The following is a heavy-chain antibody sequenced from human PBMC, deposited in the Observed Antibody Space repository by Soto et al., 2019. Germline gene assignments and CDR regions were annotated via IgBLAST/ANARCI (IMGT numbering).Heavy chain of an antibody. CDR2: INTDGTTA. CDR3: ARGGRSAFYLDY. V-gene: IGHV3-74*01. D-gene: IGHD3-16*01. Sequence: PGLPLRLSWAASECTFAGFWMHLVRQVPGKGLVWVSRINTDGTTANFADSVKGRFTISRDNGKNTVYLQMSSLGSEDTALYYCARGGRSAFYLDYGGQGTLVTVSS. J-gene: IGHJ4*02. CDR1: ECTFAGFW.